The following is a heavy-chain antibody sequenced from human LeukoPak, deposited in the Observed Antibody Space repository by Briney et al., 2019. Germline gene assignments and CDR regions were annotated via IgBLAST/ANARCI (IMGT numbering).Heavy chain of an antibody. CDR2: IYYSGST. CDR1: GGSISSYY. D-gene: IGHD6-19*01. J-gene: IGHJ6*03. CDR3: ARVYSSGWYIRYYYYYYMDV. V-gene: IGHV4-59*01. Sequence: SETLSLTCTVSGGSISSYYWSWIRQPPGKVLEWIGYIYYSGSTNYNPSLKSRVTISVDTSKNQFSLKLSSVTAADTAVYYCARVYSSGWYIRYYYYYYMDVWGKGTTVTVSS.